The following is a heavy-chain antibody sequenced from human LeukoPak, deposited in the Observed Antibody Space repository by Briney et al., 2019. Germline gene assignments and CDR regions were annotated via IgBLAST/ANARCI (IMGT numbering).Heavy chain of an antibody. J-gene: IGHJ4*02. D-gene: IGHD3-10*02. Sequence: ASVTVSCKASGYTFTRYGISWVRQAPGQGLEWMGWISAYNGNTNYAQKLQGRVTMTTDTSTSTAYMELRSLRSDDTAVYYCARDRRYYVPYYFDYWGQGTLVTVSS. CDR3: ARDRRYYVPYYFDY. V-gene: IGHV1-18*01. CDR1: GYTFTRYG. CDR2: ISAYNGNT.